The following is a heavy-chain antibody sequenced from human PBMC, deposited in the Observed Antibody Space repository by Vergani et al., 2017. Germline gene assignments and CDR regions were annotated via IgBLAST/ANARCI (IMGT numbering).Heavy chain of an antibody. V-gene: IGHV5-51*01. CDR1: GYIFSNFW. CDR3: ASGGHGSENGGALQL. J-gene: IGHJ3*01. Sequence: EKQLVQSGSETKKPGESLKISCPAFGYIFSNFWIGWVRQRPGRGLEWMGIIYPGDSEVKSNPTFRGQVIFSVDTSVNTAYLQWRSLQASDTATYCCASGGHGSENGGALQLWGQGTNITVSS. CDR2: IYPGDSEV. D-gene: IGHD3-10*01.